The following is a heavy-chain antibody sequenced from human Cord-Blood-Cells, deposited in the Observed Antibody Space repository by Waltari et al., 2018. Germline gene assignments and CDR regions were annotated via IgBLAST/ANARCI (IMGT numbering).Heavy chain of an antibody. CDR2: IYYSGST. V-gene: IGHV4-39*01. Sequence: QLQLQESCPGLVKPSETLSLPCTVSGASISSSSYYWGWIRQPPGKGLEWIGSIYYSGSTYYNPSLKSRVTISVDTSKNQFSLKLSSVTAADTAVYYCARQYYDSSGYYPFDYWGQGTLVTVSS. CDR1: GASISSSSYY. CDR3: ARQYYDSSGYYPFDY. J-gene: IGHJ4*02. D-gene: IGHD3-22*01.